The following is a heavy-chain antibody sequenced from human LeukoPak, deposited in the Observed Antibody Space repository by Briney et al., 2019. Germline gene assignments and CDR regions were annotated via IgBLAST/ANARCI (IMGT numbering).Heavy chain of an antibody. CDR2: ISGSGGST. V-gene: IGHV3-23*01. CDR3: ARDGNYYGPEGMDV. D-gene: IGHD3-10*01. J-gene: IGHJ6*02. CDR1: GFTFSSHA. Sequence: GGSLRLSCAASGFTFSSHAMSWVRQAPGKGLEWVSAISGSGGSTYYADSVKGRFTISRDNSKNTLYLQMDNLRAEDTAVYYCARDGNYYGPEGMDVWGQGTTVTVSS.